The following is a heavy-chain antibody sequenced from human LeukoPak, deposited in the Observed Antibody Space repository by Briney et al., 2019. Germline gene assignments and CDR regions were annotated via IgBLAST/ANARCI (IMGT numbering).Heavy chain of an antibody. J-gene: IGHJ4*02. CDR1: GFTFSSYA. CDR2: ISYDGRNK. D-gene: IGHD4-17*01. V-gene: IGHV3-30*04. CDR3: AGGRPPGSTVPYFDY. Sequence: HAGGSLRLSCAASGFTFSSYAMHWVRQAPGKGLDWMAVISYDGRNKYYADSVKGRITISRDNSKNTLYLEMNSLRAEDTALYFCAGGRPPGSTVPYFDYWGQGSLVTVSP.